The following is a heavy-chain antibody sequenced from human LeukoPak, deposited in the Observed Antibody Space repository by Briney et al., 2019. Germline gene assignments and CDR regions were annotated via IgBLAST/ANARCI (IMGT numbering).Heavy chain of an antibody. CDR1: GYTFTNYD. Sequence: ASVKVSCKASGYTFTNYDINWVRQATGQGLEWMGWMNPNTGNTGYTQKFQGRITITRNTSISTAYMELSSLRSKDTAVYYCARSLWSGYDTFDIWGQGTMVTVSS. CDR2: MNPNTGNT. CDR3: ARSLWSGYDTFDI. D-gene: IGHD3-3*01. V-gene: IGHV1-8*03. J-gene: IGHJ3*02.